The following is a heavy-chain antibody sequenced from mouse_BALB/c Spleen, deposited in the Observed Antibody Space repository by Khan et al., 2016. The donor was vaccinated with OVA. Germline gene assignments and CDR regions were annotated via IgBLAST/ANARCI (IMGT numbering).Heavy chain of an antibody. CDR2: INTNTGES. D-gene: IGHD2-12*01. J-gene: IGHJ2*01. CDR3: ARESLLLCFDQ. Sequence: QIQLVQSGPELKKPGETVKISCKASGYTFTNFGMNWVNQAPGKDLKWMAWINTNTGESTYAEAFKGRFAFSLETSASTAYLQINNLKIEATATYFGARESLLLCFDQWGQGTTLTVSS. CDR1: GYTFTNFG. V-gene: IGHV9-3*02.